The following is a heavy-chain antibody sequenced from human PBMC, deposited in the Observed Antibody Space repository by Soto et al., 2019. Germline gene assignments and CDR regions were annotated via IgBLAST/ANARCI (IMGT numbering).Heavy chain of an antibody. CDR2: IWYDGSNK. V-gene: IGHV3-33*01. D-gene: IGHD3-10*01. CDR1: GFTFSSYG. Sequence: GGSLRLSCAASGFTFSSYGMHWVRQAPGKGLEWVAVIWYDGSNKYYADSVKGRFTISRDNSKNTLYLQMNSLRAEDTAVYYCARETAYRAEIYYYYYMDVWGKGTTVTVSS. CDR3: ARETAYRAEIYYYYYMDV. J-gene: IGHJ6*03.